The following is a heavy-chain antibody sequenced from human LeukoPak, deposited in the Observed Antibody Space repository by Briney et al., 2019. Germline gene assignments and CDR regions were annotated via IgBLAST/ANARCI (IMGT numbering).Heavy chain of an antibody. J-gene: IGHJ2*01. V-gene: IGHV4-39*01. CDR2: IYYSGST. D-gene: IGHD2/OR15-2a*01. CDR1: GGSITTSSYY. Sequence: SETLSLTCTVSGGSITTSSYYWGWIRQPPRKGLEWIGIIYYSGSTYYNPSLKGRATISVDTSKNQFSLKLSSVTAADTAVYYCARAFRARYFDLWGRGTLVTVSS. CDR3: ARAFRARYFDL.